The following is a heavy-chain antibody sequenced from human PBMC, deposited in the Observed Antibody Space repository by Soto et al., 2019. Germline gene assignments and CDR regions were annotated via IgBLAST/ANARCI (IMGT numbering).Heavy chain of an antibody. J-gene: IGHJ5*02. Sequence: SETLSLTCTVSGGSISSSTYYWGWMRQPPGKGLEWIASFFIGGNTYYNPSLKSRVTISVDTSKNQFSLKLSSVTAADTAVYYCARLLWSRGDWFDPWGQGTLVTVSS. CDR3: ARLLWSRGDWFDP. V-gene: IGHV4-39*01. D-gene: IGHD3-10*01. CDR1: GGSISSSTYY. CDR2: FFIGGNT.